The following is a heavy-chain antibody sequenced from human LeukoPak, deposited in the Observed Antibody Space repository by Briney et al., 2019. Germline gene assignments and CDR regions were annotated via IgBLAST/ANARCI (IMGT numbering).Heavy chain of an antibody. D-gene: IGHD3-10*01. CDR1: GFTFSSYG. Sequence: GGSLRLSCAASGFTFSSYGMHWVRQAPGKGLEWVAFIRYDGSNKYYADSVKGRFTISRDNSKNTLYLQMISLRAEDTAVYYCAKDELWFGELSYFDYWGLGTLVTVSS. CDR3: AKDELWFGELSYFDY. CDR2: IRYDGSNK. J-gene: IGHJ4*02. V-gene: IGHV3-30*02.